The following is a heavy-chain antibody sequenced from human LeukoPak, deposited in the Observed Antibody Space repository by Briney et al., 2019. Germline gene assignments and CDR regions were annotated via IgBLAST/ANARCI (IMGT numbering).Heavy chain of an antibody. Sequence: PSETLSLTCAVYGGSFSGYYWSWIRQPPGKGLEWIGEINHSESTNYNPSLKSRVTISVDTSKNQFSLKLSSVTAADTAVYYCARNGFRFLVAEYFQHWGQGTLVTVSS. J-gene: IGHJ1*01. CDR2: INHSEST. CDR3: ARNGFRFLVAEYFQH. CDR1: GGSFSGYY. D-gene: IGHD2-8*01. V-gene: IGHV4-34*01.